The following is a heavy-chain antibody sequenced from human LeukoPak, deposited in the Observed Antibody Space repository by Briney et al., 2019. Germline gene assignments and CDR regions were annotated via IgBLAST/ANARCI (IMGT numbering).Heavy chain of an antibody. V-gene: IGHV3-33*01. Sequence: GGSLRLSCAASGFTFSSYGMHWIRQAPGKGLEWVAVIWYDGSNRYYADSVKGRFTISRDNSKNTLYLQMNSLRAEDTAVYYCGANWFDPWGQGTLVTVSS. CDR1: GFTFSSYG. CDR3: GANWFDP. J-gene: IGHJ5*02. CDR2: IWYDGSNR.